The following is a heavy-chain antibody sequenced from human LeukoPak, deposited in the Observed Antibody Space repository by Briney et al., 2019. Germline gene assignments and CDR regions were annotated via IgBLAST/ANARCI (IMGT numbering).Heavy chain of an antibody. CDR2: IGTSGGGI. CDR3: ARDSAGNDY. D-gene: IGHD6-13*01. CDR1: GSTFSNYE. Sequence: SGGSLRPSWAAPGSTFSNYEMNGARRPQGKGREWLSYIGTSGGGIQYADSVKGRFTISRDNAKNSLYLQMNSLRAEDTAMYYCARDSAGNDYWGQGTLVTVSS. J-gene: IGHJ4*02. V-gene: IGHV3-48*03.